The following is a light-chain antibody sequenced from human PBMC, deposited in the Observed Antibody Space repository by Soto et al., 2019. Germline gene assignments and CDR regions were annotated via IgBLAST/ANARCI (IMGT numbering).Light chain of an antibody. CDR3: SSYTSSSTLV. CDR1: SSDVGGYNY. Sequence: QSVLTQPASVSGSPGQSITISCTGTSSDVGGYNYVSWYQQYPGKAPKLMIYDVSNRPSGVSNRFSGSKSGNTASLTISGLQAEDEADYYCSSYTSSSTLVLGGGTKVTVL. V-gene: IGLV2-14*03. J-gene: IGLJ2*01. CDR2: DVS.